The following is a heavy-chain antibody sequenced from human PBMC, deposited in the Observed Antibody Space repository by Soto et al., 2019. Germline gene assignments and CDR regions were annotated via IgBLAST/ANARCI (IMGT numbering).Heavy chain of an antibody. CDR1: GFTFSSHA. J-gene: IGHJ4*02. D-gene: IGHD6-13*01. V-gene: IGHV3-23*01. Sequence: EVQLLESGGGLVQPGGSLRLSCTASGFTFSSHAMTWVRQAPGKGLEWVSGLSDSGGSTYYADSVKGRFTISRDNSMNTLYLQMNILRAEDTAVYSCAKVSSSWYAGFFDLWGQGTLVTVSS. CDR3: AKVSSSWYAGFFDL. CDR2: LSDSGGST.